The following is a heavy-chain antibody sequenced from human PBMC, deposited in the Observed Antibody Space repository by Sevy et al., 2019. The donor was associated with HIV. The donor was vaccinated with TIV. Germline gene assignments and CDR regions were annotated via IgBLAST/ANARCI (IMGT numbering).Heavy chain of an antibody. CDR3: ASHRTVTEYYFDY. V-gene: IGHV3-30*04. D-gene: IGHD4-17*01. Sequence: GGSLRLSCAASGFTFSSYAMHWVRQAPGKGLEWVAVISYDGSNKYYADSVKGRFTISRDNSMNTLYLQMNSLRAEDTAVYYCASHRTVTEYYFDYWGQGTLVTVSS. J-gene: IGHJ4*02. CDR1: GFTFSSYA. CDR2: ISYDGSNK.